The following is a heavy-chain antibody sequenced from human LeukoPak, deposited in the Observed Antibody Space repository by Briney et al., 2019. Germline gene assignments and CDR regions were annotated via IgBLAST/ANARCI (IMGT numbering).Heavy chain of an antibody. CDR3: ARDTVVVAATVSVNWFDP. Sequence: ASVKVSCKAFEYTFTSNYMHWVRQAPGQGPEWMGVISPSGGSTSYAQKFQGRVTMTRDMSTSTVYMELSSLRSEDTAVYYCARDTVVVAATVSVNWFDPWGQGTLVTVSS. CDR2: ISPSGGST. D-gene: IGHD2-15*01. CDR1: EYTFTSNY. J-gene: IGHJ5*02. V-gene: IGHV1-46*01.